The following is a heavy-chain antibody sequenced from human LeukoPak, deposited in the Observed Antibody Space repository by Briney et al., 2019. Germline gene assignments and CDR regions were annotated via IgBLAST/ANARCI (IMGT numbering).Heavy chain of an antibody. J-gene: IGHJ4*02. CDR3: TGEYIRGMADC. CDR1: GFSFSTYT. Sequence: PGGSLRLSCAASGFSFSTYTMIWFRQAPGKALEWVSSISSSGNYRDFADSVKGRFTISRDNAQKSLYLQMNSLRAEDTAVYYCTGEYIRGMADCWGQGTVVIVSS. D-gene: IGHD6-13*01. V-gene: IGHV3-21*01. CDR2: ISSSGNYR.